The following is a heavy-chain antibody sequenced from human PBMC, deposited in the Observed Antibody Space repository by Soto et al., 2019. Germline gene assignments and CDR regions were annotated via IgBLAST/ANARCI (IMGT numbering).Heavy chain of an antibody. CDR3: ARKPQGGLKALNGMDV. D-gene: IGHD3-16*01. V-gene: IGHV1-2*02. J-gene: IGHJ6*02. Sequence: GASVKVSCKASGYTFTGYYMHWVRQAPGQGLEWMGWINPNSGGTNYAQKFQGRVTMTRDTSISTAYMELSRLRSDDTAVYYCARKPQGGLKALNGMDVWGQGTTGTVSS. CDR1: GYTFTGYY. CDR2: INPNSGGT.